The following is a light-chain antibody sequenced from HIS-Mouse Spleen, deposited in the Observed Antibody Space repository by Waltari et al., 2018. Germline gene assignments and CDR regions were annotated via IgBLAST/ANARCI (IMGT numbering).Light chain of an antibody. CDR3: QAWDSSTAV. CDR1: TLGDKY. V-gene: IGLV3-1*01. J-gene: IGLJ3*02. Sequence: SYELTQPPSVSVSPGQTASITCSGDTLGDKYACWYQQKPDQSPVLVIYQDSKRPSGIPERFSGSNSGNTATLTISGTQAMDEADYYCQAWDSSTAVFGGGTKLTVL. CDR2: QDS.